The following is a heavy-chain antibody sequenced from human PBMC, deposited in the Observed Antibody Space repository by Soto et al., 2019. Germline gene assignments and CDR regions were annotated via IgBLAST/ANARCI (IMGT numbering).Heavy chain of an antibody. CDR2: IILIFGTA. V-gene: IGHV1-69*13. Sequence: ASVKVSCKASGGTFSSYAISWVRQAPGQGLEWMGGIILIFGTANYAQKFQGRVTITADESTSTAYMELSSLRSEDTAVYYCASRVHSSGWTNWFDPWGQGTLVTVSS. CDR1: GGTFSSYA. CDR3: ASRVHSSGWTNWFDP. J-gene: IGHJ5*02. D-gene: IGHD6-19*01.